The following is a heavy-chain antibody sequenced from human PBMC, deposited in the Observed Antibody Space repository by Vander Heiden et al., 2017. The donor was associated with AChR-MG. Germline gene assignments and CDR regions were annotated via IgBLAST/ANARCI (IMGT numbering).Heavy chain of an antibody. J-gene: IGHJ5*02. CDR2: IWYDGSNK. CDR3: ARWGFGSKADL. Sequence: QVQLVESGGGVVQPGRSLILSCVASGFTFSSHGMHWVRQAPGKGLEWVAVIWYDGSNKYYADSVKGRFTVSRDNSKNTLYLQMNSLRAEDTAVYYCARWGFGSKADLWGQGTLVTVSS. CDR1: GFTFSSHG. D-gene: IGHD2-2*01. V-gene: IGHV3-33*01.